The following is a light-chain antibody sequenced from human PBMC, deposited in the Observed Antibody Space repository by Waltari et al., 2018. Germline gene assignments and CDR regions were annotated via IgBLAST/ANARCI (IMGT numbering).Light chain of an antibody. Sequence: NFMLTQPHSVSESPGKTITISCTRSSGSIARNSVQSYQQRPGSAPTTVIYEDNQRPSGVPDRFSGSIDSSSNSASLTISGLKTEDEADYYCQSSDSSLVVFGGGTKLTVL. CDR2: EDN. CDR3: QSSDSSLVV. J-gene: IGLJ2*01. CDR1: SGSIARNS. V-gene: IGLV6-57*04.